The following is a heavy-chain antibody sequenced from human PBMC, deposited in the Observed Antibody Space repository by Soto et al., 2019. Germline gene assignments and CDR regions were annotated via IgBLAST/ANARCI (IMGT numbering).Heavy chain of an antibody. D-gene: IGHD6-19*01. CDR2: IIPILGIA. J-gene: IGHJ5*02. Sequence: QVQLVQSGAEVKKPGSSVKVSCKASGGTFSSYTISWVRQAPGQGLEWMGRIIPILGIANYAQKFQGRVTITADKATSTAYMELSSLRSEDTAVYYWASGYSSPLGFDPWGQGTLVTVSS. V-gene: IGHV1-69*02. CDR1: GGTFSSYT. CDR3: ASGYSSPLGFDP.